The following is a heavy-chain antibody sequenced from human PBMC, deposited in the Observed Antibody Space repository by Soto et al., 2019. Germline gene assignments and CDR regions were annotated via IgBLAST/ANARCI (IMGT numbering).Heavy chain of an antibody. CDR1: GFTFDDYA. D-gene: IGHD3-3*01. CDR3: AKAYYLEWLIDI. J-gene: IGHJ3*02. CDR2: ISWNSGSI. V-gene: IGHV3-9*01. Sequence: GGSLRLSCAASGFTFDDYAMHWVRQAPGKGLEWVSGISWNSGSIGYADSVKGRFTISRDNAKNSLYLQMNSLRAEDTALYYCAKAYYLEWLIDIWGQGTMVTVSS.